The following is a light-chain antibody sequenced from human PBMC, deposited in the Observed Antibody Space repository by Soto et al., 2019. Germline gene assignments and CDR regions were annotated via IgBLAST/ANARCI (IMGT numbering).Light chain of an antibody. Sequence: EIVLTQSPATLSLSPVERAILSCMASQSVSSFLAWFQQKPGQPPRLLIYDASTRTTGIPARFSGSGSGTDFTLTISSLEPEDFAVYYCQQRGDWPPITFGQGTRLEIK. J-gene: IGKJ5*01. CDR3: QQRGDWPPIT. CDR2: DAS. V-gene: IGKV3-11*01. CDR1: QSVSSF.